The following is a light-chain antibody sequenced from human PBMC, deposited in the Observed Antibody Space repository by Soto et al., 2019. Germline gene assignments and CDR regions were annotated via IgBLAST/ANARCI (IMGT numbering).Light chain of an antibody. CDR2: DNS. J-gene: IGLJ7*01. V-gene: IGLV1-40*01. CDR3: QSYDSSLSGSV. Sequence: QLVLTQPPSVSGALGQRVTISCTGSSSNIGAGYDVHWYQKHPGTAPKLLIYDNSNRPSGVPDRFSGSKSGTSASLAITGLQAEDEADYYCQSYDSSLSGSVFGGGTQLTVL. CDR1: SSNIGAGYD.